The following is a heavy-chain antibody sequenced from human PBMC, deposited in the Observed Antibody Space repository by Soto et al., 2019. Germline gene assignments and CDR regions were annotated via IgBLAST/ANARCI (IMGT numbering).Heavy chain of an antibody. Sequence: ASVKVSCKASGYTFSGHFMHWVRQAPGQRLEWMGWINPNNIGATNYAQMFQGRVTMTRDTSINTVYMELSTLRSDDTAVYYCTKKGGGPFPFDPWGQGTRVTVSS. D-gene: IGHD3-10*01. CDR3: TKKGGGPFPFDP. J-gene: IGHJ5*02. CDR2: INPNNIGAT. CDR1: GYTFSGHF. V-gene: IGHV1-2*02.